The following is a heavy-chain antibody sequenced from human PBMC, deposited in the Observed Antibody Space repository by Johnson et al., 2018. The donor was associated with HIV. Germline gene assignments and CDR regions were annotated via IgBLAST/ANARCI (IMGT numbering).Heavy chain of an antibody. CDR2: ISYDGSNK. CDR3: ARDPNSSNCSGVTCYSAAFDI. D-gene: IGHD2-15*01. V-gene: IGHV3-30*04. J-gene: IGHJ3*02. Sequence: QVQLVESGGGVVQPGRSLRLSCAASGFTFSSYAMHWVRQAPGKGLEWVAVISYDGSNKYYADSVKGRFTISSDNSKNTLYLQMDSLRGEDTAVYYCARDPNSSNCSGVTCYSAAFDIWGQGTMVTVSS. CDR1: GFTFSSYA.